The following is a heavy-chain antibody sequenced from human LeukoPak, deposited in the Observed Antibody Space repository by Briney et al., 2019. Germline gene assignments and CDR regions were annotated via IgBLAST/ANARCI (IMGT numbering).Heavy chain of an antibody. D-gene: IGHD2-2*01. CDR1: GGSIRSYY. CDR3: ARDEGGQLIYFDY. CDR2: IYYSGST. V-gene: IGHV4-59*01. J-gene: IGHJ4*02. Sequence: SETLSLTCTVSGGSIRSYYWNWIRQSPGKTLEWIGYIYYSGSTNYNPSLKSRVTISVDTSKSQFSLKLSSVTAADTAVYYCARDEGGQLIYFDYWGQGTLVTVSS.